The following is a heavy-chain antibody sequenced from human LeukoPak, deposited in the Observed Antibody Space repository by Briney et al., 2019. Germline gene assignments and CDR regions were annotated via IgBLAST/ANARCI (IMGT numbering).Heavy chain of an antibody. D-gene: IGHD3-22*01. J-gene: IGHJ4*02. CDR2: ISSSGSTI. CDR1: GFTFSDYY. V-gene: IGHV3-11*01. CDR3: ARVGYYYDSSGYYPGY. Sequence: GGSLRLSCAASGFTFSDYYMSWIRQAPGKGLEWVSYISSSGSTIYYADSVKGRFTISRDNAKNSLYQQMNSLRAEDTAVHYCARVGYYYDSSGYYPGYWGQGTLVTVSS.